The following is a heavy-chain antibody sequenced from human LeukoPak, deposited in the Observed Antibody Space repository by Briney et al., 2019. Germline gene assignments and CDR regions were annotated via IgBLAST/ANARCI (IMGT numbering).Heavy chain of an antibody. CDR2: INSDGSST. Sequence: GGSLRLSCAASGFTFSSYWMHWVRQAPGKGLVWVSRINSDGSSTSYADSVKGRFTISRDNAKNTLYLQMNSLRAEDTAVYYCARERVVVTAIEDCYYGMDVWGQGATVTVSS. J-gene: IGHJ6*02. V-gene: IGHV3-74*01. CDR1: GFTFSSYW. D-gene: IGHD2-21*02. CDR3: ARERVVVTAIEDCYYGMDV.